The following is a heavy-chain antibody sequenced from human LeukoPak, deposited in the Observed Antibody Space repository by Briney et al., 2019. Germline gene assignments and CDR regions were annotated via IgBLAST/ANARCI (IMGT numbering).Heavy chain of an antibody. CDR1: GFTFSNYA. Sequence: GGSLRLSCVASGFTFSNYAMRWVRQAPGKGLEWVAVISYDGGNKYYADSVKGRFTISRDNSKNTLYLQMNSLRAEDTAVYYCARDLLTDYWGQGTLVIVSS. V-gene: IGHV3-30-3*01. CDR2: ISYDGGNK. CDR3: ARDLLTDY. D-gene: IGHD4/OR15-4a*01. J-gene: IGHJ4*02.